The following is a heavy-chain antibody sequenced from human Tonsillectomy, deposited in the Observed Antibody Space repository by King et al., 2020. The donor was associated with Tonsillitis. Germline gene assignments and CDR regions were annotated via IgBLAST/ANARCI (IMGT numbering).Heavy chain of an antibody. CDR2: IYYSGGT. J-gene: IGHJ4*02. CDR1: GASMSSGGYP. CDR3: ARLGDCAGNCLRQ. V-gene: IGHV4-30-4*07. Sequence: VQLQESGPGLVKPSQTLSLTCAVSGASMSSGGYPWSWIRQPPGKGLEWIGYIYYSGGTYYNTSLKSRITISVDTAKNRFSLNLTSVTAADTAMYYCARLGDCAGNCLRQWGQGTLVTVSS. D-gene: IGHD2-21*02.